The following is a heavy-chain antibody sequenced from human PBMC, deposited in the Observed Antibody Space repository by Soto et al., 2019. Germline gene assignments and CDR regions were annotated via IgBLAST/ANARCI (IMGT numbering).Heavy chain of an antibody. CDR3: ATSPIGTSLDLAFDI. J-gene: IGHJ3*02. CDR2: IYPGDSDT. Sequence: HAAPLEIACKSSGYRLTTYSLTSVRQGPGKGLEWMGIIYPGDSDTRYSPSFQGQVTISADKSISTAYLQWSSLKASDTAMYCCATSPIGTSLDLAFDIWGQGTMVTVSS. D-gene: IGHD1-1*01. V-gene: IGHV5-51*01. CDR1: GYRLTTYS.